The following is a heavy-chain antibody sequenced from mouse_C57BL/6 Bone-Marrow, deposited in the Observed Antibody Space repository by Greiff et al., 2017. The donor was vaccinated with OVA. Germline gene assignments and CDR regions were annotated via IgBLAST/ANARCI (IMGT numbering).Heavy chain of an antibody. CDR3: ARVDSSGFGY. Sequence: EVQVVESGGGLVKPGGSLKLSCAASGFTFSSYAMSWVRQTPEKRLEWVATISDGGSYTYYPDNVKGRFTISRDNAKNNLYLQMSHLKSEDTAMYYCARVDSSGFGYWGQGTTLTVSS. J-gene: IGHJ2*01. CDR1: GFTFSSYA. V-gene: IGHV5-4*01. D-gene: IGHD3-2*02. CDR2: ISDGGSYT.